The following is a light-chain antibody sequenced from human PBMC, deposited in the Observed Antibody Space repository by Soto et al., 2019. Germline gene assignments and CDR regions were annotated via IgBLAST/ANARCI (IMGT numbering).Light chain of an antibody. CDR1: QSVSTNY. J-gene: IGKJ5*01. CDR2: GAS. Sequence: EIVLTQSPGTLPLSPGQRATLSCRASQSVSTNYLAWYQQTPGQAPRLLIYGASYRATGTPDRFSGSGSGTDFTLTISGLEPEDFAVYFCQQYGSSPPITFGQGTRLEIK. CDR3: QQYGSSPPIT. V-gene: IGKV3-20*01.